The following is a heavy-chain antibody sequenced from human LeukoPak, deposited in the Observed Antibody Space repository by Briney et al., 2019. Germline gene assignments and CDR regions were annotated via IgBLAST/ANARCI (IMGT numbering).Heavy chain of an antibody. CDR3: ARDSSGYRGHYYGMDV. Sequence: HGESLKISCKGSGYSFTSYWIGWVRQMPGKGLEWMGIIYPGDSDTRYSPSFQGQVTISADKPISTAYLQWSSLKASDTAMYYCARDSSGYRGHYYGMDVWGQGTTVTVSS. CDR2: IYPGDSDT. J-gene: IGHJ6*02. D-gene: IGHD3-22*01. V-gene: IGHV5-51*01. CDR1: GYSFTSYW.